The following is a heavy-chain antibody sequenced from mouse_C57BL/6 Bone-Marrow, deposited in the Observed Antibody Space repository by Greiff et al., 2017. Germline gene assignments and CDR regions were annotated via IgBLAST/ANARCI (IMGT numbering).Heavy chain of an antibody. CDR3: ARHDGYSWFAY. Sequence: EVKLEESGGDLVKPGGSLKLSCAASGFTFSSYGMSWVRQTPDKRLEWVATISSGGSYTYYPDSVKGRITISRDNSKNTLYLQMSSLKSEDTAMYYCARHDGYSWFAYWGQGTLVTVSA. CDR2: ISSGGSYT. D-gene: IGHD2-3*01. CDR1: GFTFSSYG. V-gene: IGHV5-6*02. J-gene: IGHJ3*01.